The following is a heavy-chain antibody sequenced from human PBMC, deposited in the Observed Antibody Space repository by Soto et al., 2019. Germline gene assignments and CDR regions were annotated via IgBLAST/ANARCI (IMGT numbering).Heavy chain of an antibody. CDR1: GYPFPSFE. CDR3: ARESNHYQDFFQN. CDR2: ISNAGSGNT. J-gene: IGHJ4*02. D-gene: IGHD2-2*01. V-gene: IGHV1-3*01. Sequence: ASVKVSCKTSGYPFPSFEVHWIRQAPGQRPEWMGGISNAGSGNTKYSQKFQDRLTITGDKRATTVYMALSSLTSEDTATYYCARESNHYQDFFQNWGQGTQVTVSS.